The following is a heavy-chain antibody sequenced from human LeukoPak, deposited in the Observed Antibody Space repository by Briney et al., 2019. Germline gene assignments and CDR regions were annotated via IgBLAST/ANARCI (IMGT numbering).Heavy chain of an antibody. J-gene: IGHJ5*02. D-gene: IGHD6-13*01. CDR1: GGSFIGYY. Sequence: SETLSLTCAVYGGSFIGYYWSWIRQPPGKGLEWIGEINHSGSTNYNPSLKSRVTISVDTSKNQFSLKLSSVTAADTAVYYCARVLGRLSIAAAGPNCFDPWGQGTLVTVSS. V-gene: IGHV4-34*01. CDR2: INHSGST. CDR3: ARVLGRLSIAAAGPNCFDP.